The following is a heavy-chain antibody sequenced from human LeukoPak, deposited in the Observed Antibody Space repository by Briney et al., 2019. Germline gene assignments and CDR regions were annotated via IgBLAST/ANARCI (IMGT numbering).Heavy chain of an antibody. CDR2: IWYDGSNK. CDR3: ARDRLCCSGGSCYSMEYYFDY. CDR1: GFTFSSYG. D-gene: IGHD2-15*01. Sequence: GGSLRLSCAASGFTFSSYGMHWVRQAPGKGLEWVAVIWYDGSNKYYADSVKGRFTISRDNSKNTLYLQMNSLRAEDTAVYYCARDRLCCSGGSCYSMEYYFDYWGQGTLVTVSS. J-gene: IGHJ4*02. V-gene: IGHV3-33*01.